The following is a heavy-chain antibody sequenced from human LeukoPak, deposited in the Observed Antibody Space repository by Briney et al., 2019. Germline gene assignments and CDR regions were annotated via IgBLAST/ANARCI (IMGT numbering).Heavy chain of an antibody. CDR1: GGTFSSYA. CDR2: IIPILGIA. D-gene: IGHD3-22*01. J-gene: IGHJ3*02. CDR3: ARDGSALAYYYDSSGYSLNAFDI. V-gene: IGHV1-69*04. Sequence: GASVTVSCKASGGTFSSYAISWVRQAPGQGLEWMGRIIPILGIANYAQKFQGRVTITADKSTSTAYMELSSLRSEDTAVYYCARDGSALAYYYDSSGYSLNAFDIWGQGTMVTVSS.